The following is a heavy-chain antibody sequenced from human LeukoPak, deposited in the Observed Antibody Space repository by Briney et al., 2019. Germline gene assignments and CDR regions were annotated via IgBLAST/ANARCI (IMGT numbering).Heavy chain of an antibody. CDR1: GGAFSNDA. V-gene: IGHV1-69*06. CDR2: IIPIFGTT. CDR3: ARLCSGRTSCHGGYYYTDV. Sequence: SVKLSCKASGGAFSNDAISWIRQAPGRGLEWMGSIIPIFGTTNYAQKFQGRVTITADKSTSIAYMELSSLRSEDTAVYYCARLCSGRTSCHGGYYYTDVWGKGTTVTVSS. D-gene: IGHD2-2*01. J-gene: IGHJ6*03.